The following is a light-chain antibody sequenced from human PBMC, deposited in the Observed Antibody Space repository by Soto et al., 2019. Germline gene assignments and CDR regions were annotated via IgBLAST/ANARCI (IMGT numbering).Light chain of an antibody. CDR2: RAS. J-gene: IGKJ4*01. CDR1: QSVTSTY. CDR3: QQSSGSRSVT. Sequence: EIVLTQSPGTLSLSPGERATLSCRASQSVTSTYLAWYQQRPGQAPRLLSYRASRRQSGVPDRFSGGASGTDVTLTISSLEPEDFAVYYCQQSSGSRSVTFGGGTKVDMK. V-gene: IGKV3-20*01.